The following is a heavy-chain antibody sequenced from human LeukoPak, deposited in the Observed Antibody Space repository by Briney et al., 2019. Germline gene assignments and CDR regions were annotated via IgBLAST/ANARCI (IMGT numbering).Heavy chain of an antibody. D-gene: IGHD3-22*01. V-gene: IGHV6-1*01. CDR3: ASDIVAGCDS. J-gene: IGHJ4*02. CDR1: GDSVSANA. CDR2: TYYKSTWYN. Sequence: SQTLSLICYISGDSVSANAWTWIRQSPLRGLEWLGRTYYKSTWYNEYALSLRGRITINPDTSKNQFSLHLTSVTPDDTAVYFCASDIVAGCDSWAQGTLVTVSS.